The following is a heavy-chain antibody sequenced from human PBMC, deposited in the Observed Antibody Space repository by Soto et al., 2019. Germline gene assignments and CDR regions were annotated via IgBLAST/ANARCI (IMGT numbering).Heavy chain of an antibody. V-gene: IGHV4-39*01. CDR2: IYYSGST. D-gene: IGHD1-26*01. CDR3: ARALTTTDDY. Sequence: SETLSLTCTVSGGSISSSSYYWGWIRQPPGKGLEWIGSIYYSGSTYYNPSHKSRVTISVDTSKNQFSLKLSSVTAADTAVYYCARALTTTDDYWGQGTLVTVSS. J-gene: IGHJ4*02. CDR1: GGSISSSSYY.